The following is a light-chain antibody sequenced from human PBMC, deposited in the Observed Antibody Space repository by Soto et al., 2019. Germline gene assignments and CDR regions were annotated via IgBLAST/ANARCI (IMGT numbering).Light chain of an antibody. V-gene: IGKV3-20*01. CDR1: QSLSSNY. CDR2: GAS. CDR3: QHCGLSFTWT. J-gene: IGKJ1*01. Sequence: EIELTQSPGTLFLSPGERATLSCRASQSLSSNYLAWYQQKPGQAPRLLIYGASSRATGIPDWCSGSGSGKYFTLTISSLEPEDFAVYYCQHCGLSFTWTFGQGTKVDI.